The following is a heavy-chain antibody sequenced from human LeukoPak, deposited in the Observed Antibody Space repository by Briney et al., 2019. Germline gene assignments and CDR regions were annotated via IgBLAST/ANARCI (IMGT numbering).Heavy chain of an antibody. V-gene: IGHV3-7*01. CDR3: TRLQIAVAGPNLFDP. J-gene: IGHJ5*02. CDR2: IKQDGSVQ. CDR1: KFTFSSYW. Sequence: GGSLRLSCEASKFTFSSYWMSWVRQAPGKGLEWVANIKQDGSVQFYMDSLKGRFSASRDNAKKSLYLQMNGLRVEYTAVYYCTRLQIAVAGPNLFDPWGQGTLVTVSS. D-gene: IGHD6-19*01.